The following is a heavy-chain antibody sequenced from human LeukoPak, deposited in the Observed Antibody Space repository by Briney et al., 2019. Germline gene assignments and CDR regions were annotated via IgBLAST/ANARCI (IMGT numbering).Heavy chain of an antibody. V-gene: IGHV4-4*07. CDR1: GVSITSYY. J-gene: IGHJ4*02. Sequence: SETLSLTCTVSGVSITSYYWSWIRQPAGKGLEWIGRIYTSGSTNYNPSLKSRVTMSVDTSKNQFSLKLSSVTAADTAVYYCARDGAGIAAAGTIDYWGQGTLVTVSS. CDR2: IYTSGST. D-gene: IGHD6-13*01. CDR3: ARDGAGIAAAGTIDY.